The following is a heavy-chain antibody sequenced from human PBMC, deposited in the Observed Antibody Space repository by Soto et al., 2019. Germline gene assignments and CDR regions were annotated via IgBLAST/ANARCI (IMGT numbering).Heavy chain of an antibody. Sequence: QVQLVESGGGVVQPGRSLRLSCAASGFTFSSYAMHWVRQAPGKGLEWVAVISYDGSNKYYADSVKGRFTISRDNSKNTLYLQMNSLRAEETAVYYCARGYVLLWFAEDSGDAFDIWGQGTMVTVSS. D-gene: IGHD3-10*01. J-gene: IGHJ3*02. V-gene: IGHV3-30-3*01. CDR3: ARGYVLLWFAEDSGDAFDI. CDR1: GFTFSSYA. CDR2: ISYDGSNK.